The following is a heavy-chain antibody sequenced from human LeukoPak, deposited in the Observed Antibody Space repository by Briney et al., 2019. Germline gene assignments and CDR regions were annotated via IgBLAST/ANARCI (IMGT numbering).Heavy chain of an antibody. CDR1: GGSISSSSYY. CDR3: ARNSAGYSSGWYGY. V-gene: IGHV4-61*01. CDR2: IYYSGST. D-gene: IGHD6-19*01. J-gene: IGHJ4*02. Sequence: ASETLSLTCTVSGGSISSSSYYWSWIRQPPGKGLEWIGYIYYSGSTNYNPSLKSRVTISVDTSKNQFSLKLSSVTAADTAVYYCARNSAGYSSGWYGYWGQGTLVTVSS.